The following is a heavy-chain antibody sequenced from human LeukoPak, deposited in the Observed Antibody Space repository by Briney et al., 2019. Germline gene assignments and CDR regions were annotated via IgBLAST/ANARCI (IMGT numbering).Heavy chain of an antibody. V-gene: IGHV3-23*01. CDR3: AKEIGYYYGSGSSLYYFDY. D-gene: IGHD3-10*01. J-gene: IGHJ4*02. CDR2: ISGSGGST. Sequence: GGSLRLSCAASGFAFSSYGMSWVRQAPGKGLEWVSAISGSGGSTYYADSAKGRFTISRDNSKNTLYLQMNSLRAEDTAVYYCAKEIGYYYGSGSSLYYFDYWGQGTLVTVAS. CDR1: GFAFSSYG.